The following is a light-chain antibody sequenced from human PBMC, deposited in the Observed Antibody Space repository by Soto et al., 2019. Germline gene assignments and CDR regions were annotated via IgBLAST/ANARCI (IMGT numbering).Light chain of an antibody. CDR3: QQYGRSPRT. J-gene: IGKJ1*01. Sequence: EIVLTQSPGTLSLSPGERATLSCRASQSVSSSYLAWYQQKPGQAPRLLIYGASSRATGIPDRFSGSGSGTHLPLTISRLEPEDFAVYYCQQYGRSPRTFGQGTKVEIK. V-gene: IGKV3-20*01. CDR2: GAS. CDR1: QSVSSSY.